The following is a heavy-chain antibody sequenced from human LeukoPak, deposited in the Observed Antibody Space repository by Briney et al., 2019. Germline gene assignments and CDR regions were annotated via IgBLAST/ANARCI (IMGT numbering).Heavy chain of an antibody. CDR1: GFTFGDYA. V-gene: IGHV3-11*01. J-gene: IGHJ5*02. Sequence: PGGSLRLSCTASGFTFGDYAMSWIRQAPGKGLEWVSYISSSGSTIYYADSVKGRFTISRDNAKNSLYLQMNSLRAEDTAVYYCAREYSSSWYVNWFDPWGQGTLVTVSS. CDR2: ISSSGSTI. D-gene: IGHD6-13*01. CDR3: AREYSSSWYVNWFDP.